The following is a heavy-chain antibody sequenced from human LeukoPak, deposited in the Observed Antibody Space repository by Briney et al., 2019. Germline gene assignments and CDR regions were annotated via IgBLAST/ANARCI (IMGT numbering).Heavy chain of an antibody. D-gene: IGHD6-19*01. J-gene: IGHJ4*02. Sequence: SQTLSLTCAIPGDSVSSNSAAWNWIRQSPSRGLEWLGRTYYRSKWYNGYAVSVKSRITINPDTSKNQFSLQLNSVTPEDTAVYYCAREPGIAVAGTREFDYWGQGTLVTVSS. V-gene: IGHV6-1*01. CDR3: AREPGIAVAGTREFDY. CDR2: TYYRSKWYN. CDR1: GDSVSSNSAA.